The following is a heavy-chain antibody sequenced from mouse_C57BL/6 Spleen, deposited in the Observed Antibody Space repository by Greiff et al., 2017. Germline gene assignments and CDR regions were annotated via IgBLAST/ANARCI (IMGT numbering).Heavy chain of an antibody. CDR3: ARVEVYYANYFDY. D-gene: IGHD2-1*01. Sequence: QVQLQQSGPELVKPGASVKISCKASGYAFSSSWMNWVKQRPGKGLEWIGRIYPGDGDTNYNGKFKGKATLTADKSSSTAYMQLSSLTSEDSAVYCCARVEVYYANYFDYWGQGTTLTVSS. CDR1: GYAFSSSW. J-gene: IGHJ2*01. V-gene: IGHV1-82*01. CDR2: IYPGDGDT.